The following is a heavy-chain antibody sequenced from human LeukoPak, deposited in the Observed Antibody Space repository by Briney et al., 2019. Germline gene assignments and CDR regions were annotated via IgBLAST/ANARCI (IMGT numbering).Heavy chain of an antibody. J-gene: IGHJ5*02. Sequence: SETLSLTCTVSGGSISSSSYYWGWIRQPPGKGLEWIGSIYYSGSTYYNPSLKSRVTISVDTSKNQFSLKLSSVTAADAAVYYCAASWSYQNWFDPWGQGTLVTVSS. CDR1: GGSISSSSYY. CDR3: AASWSYQNWFDP. D-gene: IGHD2-15*01. CDR2: IYYSGST. V-gene: IGHV4-39*07.